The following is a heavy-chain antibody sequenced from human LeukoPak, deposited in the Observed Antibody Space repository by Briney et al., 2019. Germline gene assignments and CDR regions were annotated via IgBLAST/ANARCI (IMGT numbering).Heavy chain of an antibody. D-gene: IGHD6-19*01. CDR3: ARDRGYSSGWYDSYYYYYMDV. J-gene: IGHJ6*03. Sequence: PGGSLRLSCAASGFTFSSYSMNWVRQAPGKGLEWVSSISSSSSYIYYADSVKGRFTISRDNAKNSLYLQMNSLRAEDTAVYYCARDRGYSSGWYDSYYYYYMDVWGKGTTVTISS. CDR2: ISSSSSYI. V-gene: IGHV3-21*01. CDR1: GFTFSSYS.